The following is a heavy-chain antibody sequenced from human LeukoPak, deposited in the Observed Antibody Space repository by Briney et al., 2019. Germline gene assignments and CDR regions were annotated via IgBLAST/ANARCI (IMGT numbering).Heavy chain of an antibody. CDR1: GYTSTGYY. CDR2: INPNSGGT. V-gene: IGHV1-2*02. J-gene: IGHJ6*03. D-gene: IGHD3-10*01. Sequence: ASVKVSCKASGYTSTGYYTHWVRQAPGQGLEWMGWINPNSGGTNYAQKFQGRVTMTRDTSIRTVYMELSRLRSDDTAVYYRARAGRVVRAPSYYYYMDVWGKGTTVTVSS. CDR3: ARAGRVVRAPSYYYYMDV.